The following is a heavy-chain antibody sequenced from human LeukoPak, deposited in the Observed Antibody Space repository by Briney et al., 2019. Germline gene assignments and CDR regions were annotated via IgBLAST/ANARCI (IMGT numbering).Heavy chain of an antibody. CDR3: ARIYSSGRGNDALDI. V-gene: IGHV3-48*03. CDR1: GFTFSSYQ. D-gene: IGHD6-19*01. J-gene: IGHJ3*02. CDR2: ITSTGTTI. Sequence: GGSLRLSCAASGFTFSSYQVTWVRQAPGKGLQWVSYITSTGTTIHYADSVKGRFTISRDNANNSLFLQMNSLRAEDTAVYYCARIYSSGRGNDALDIWVQGTMVSVSS.